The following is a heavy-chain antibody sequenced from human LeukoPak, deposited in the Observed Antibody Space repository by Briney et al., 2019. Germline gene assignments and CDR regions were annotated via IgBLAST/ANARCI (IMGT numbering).Heavy chain of an antibody. D-gene: IGHD3-10*01. V-gene: IGHV4-59*08. J-gene: IGHJ3*02. CDR1: GGSISSYY. Sequence: SETLSLTCTVSGGSISSYYWSWIRQPPGKGLEWIGYIYYSGSTNYDPSLKSRVTISVDTSKNQFSLKLSSVTAADTAVYYCARVPPGVSDAFDIWGQGTMVTVSS. CDR2: IYYSGST. CDR3: ARVPPGVSDAFDI.